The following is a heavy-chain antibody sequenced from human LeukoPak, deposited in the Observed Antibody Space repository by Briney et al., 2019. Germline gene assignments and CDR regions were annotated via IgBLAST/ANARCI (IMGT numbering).Heavy chain of an antibody. D-gene: IGHD2-2*01. CDR2: ISYDGSNK. CDR1: GFTFGSYA. CDR3: TREKRRYCTDTSCSQFDY. J-gene: IGHJ4*02. V-gene: IGHV3-30*04. Sequence: GGSLRLSCAASGFTFGSYAMHWVRQAPGKGLEWVAVISYDGSNKYYADSVKGRFTISRDNSNNTLYLQMNSLRAEDTAVYYCTREKRRYCTDTSCSQFDYWGQGTLVTVSS.